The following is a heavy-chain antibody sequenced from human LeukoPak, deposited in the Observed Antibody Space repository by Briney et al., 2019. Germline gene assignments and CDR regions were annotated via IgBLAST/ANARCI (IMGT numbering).Heavy chain of an antibody. V-gene: IGHV1-2*02. CDR3: ASYSTSSGDAFDI. J-gene: IGHJ3*02. CDR2: TNPNSGDT. D-gene: IGHD6-6*01. Sequence: ASVKVSCKASGYTFSDQYIHWVRQSPGQGLEWMGWTNPNSGDTDYAQKFQGRVTMTRDTSISTAYIELTSLRSDDTAVYYCASYSTSSGDAFDIWGQGTLVTVSS. CDR1: GYTFSDQY.